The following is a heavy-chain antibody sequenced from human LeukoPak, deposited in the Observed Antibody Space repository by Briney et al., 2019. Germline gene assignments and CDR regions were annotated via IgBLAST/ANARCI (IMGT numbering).Heavy chain of an antibody. J-gene: IGHJ4*02. CDR2: IYYSGST. CDR3: ARHQIAGPFDY. CDR1: GGSISSSSYY. Sequence: SETLSLTCTVSGGSISSSSYYWGWIRQPPGKGLEWIGSIYYSGSTYYNPSLKSRVTISVDTSKNQFSLKLSSVTAADTAVYHCARHQIAGPFDYWGQGTLVTVSS. V-gene: IGHV4-39*01. D-gene: IGHD2-21*01.